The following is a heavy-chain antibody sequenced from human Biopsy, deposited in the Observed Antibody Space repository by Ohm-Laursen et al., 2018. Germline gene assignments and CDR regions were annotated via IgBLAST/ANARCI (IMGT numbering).Heavy chain of an antibody. J-gene: IGHJ4*02. D-gene: IGHD3-3*01. CDR3: ARHSLDDFWSGAHYYFDY. V-gene: IGHV4-39*01. Sequence: GTLSLTCRVSGGSISSRNHYWGWLRQPPGKGLEWIGHVYYSGSTFYNSSLESRVTVSVDTSKNQFHLRLTSMSASDTAVYYCARHSLDDFWSGAHYYFDYWGLGTLVTVSS. CDR1: GGSISSRNHY. CDR2: VYYSGST.